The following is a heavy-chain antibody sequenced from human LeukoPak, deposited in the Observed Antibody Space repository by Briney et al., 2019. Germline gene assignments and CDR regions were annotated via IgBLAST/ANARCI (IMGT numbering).Heavy chain of an antibody. J-gene: IGHJ4*02. V-gene: IGHV3-20*04. CDR3: AKHPTRNYFEY. CDR2: ISWNGGIT. CDR1: GFPFVDYA. Sequence: GGSLRLSCAASGFPFVDYALSWVRQAPGKGLEWVSGISWNGGITGYADSVKGRFTISRDNAKNSLYLQMNSLRAEDTAVYYCAKHPTRNYFEYWGQGTLVTVSS.